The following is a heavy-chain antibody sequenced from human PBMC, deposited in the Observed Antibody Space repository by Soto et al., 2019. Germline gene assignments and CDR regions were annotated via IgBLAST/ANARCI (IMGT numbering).Heavy chain of an antibody. Sequence: QVQLVQSGAEVKKPGSSVKVSCKASGGTFSSYAISWVRQAPGQGLEWMGGIIPIFGTANYAQKFQGRVTITADESTSTAYMELSSLRSEDTAVYYCARDGYYDSSGHPVGFDLWGRGTLVTVSS. V-gene: IGHV1-69*12. CDR3: ARDGYYDSSGHPVGFDL. CDR1: GGTFSSYA. CDR2: IIPIFGTA. J-gene: IGHJ2*01. D-gene: IGHD3-22*01.